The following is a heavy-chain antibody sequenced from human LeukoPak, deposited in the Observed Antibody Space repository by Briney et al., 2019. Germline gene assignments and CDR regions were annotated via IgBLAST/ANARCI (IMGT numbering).Heavy chain of an antibody. CDR2: IYHSGST. D-gene: IGHD3-3*01. CDR3: ARVGTTYYDFWSGYPDTYFDY. J-gene: IGHJ4*02. V-gene: IGHV4-4*02. Sequence: SGTLSLTCAVSGGSISSSNWWSWVRQPPGKRLEWIGEIYHSGSTNYNPSLKSRVTISVDKSRNQFSLKLSSVTAADTAVYYCARVGTTYYDFWSGYPDTYFDYWGQGTLVTVSS. CDR1: GGSISSSNW.